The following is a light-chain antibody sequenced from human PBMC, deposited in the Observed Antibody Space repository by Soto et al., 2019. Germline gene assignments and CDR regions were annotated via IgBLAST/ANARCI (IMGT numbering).Light chain of an antibody. Sequence: LVTQSPASLAVSPGDRVTLSCRASQSVSSYLAWYQQKPGQAPRLLIYDASNRATGIPARLSGSGSGTDFTLTISSLGPEDFAVYYCQQRSNLWTFGQGTKVDIK. V-gene: IGKV3-11*01. CDR2: DAS. CDR1: QSVSSY. J-gene: IGKJ1*01. CDR3: QQRSNLWT.